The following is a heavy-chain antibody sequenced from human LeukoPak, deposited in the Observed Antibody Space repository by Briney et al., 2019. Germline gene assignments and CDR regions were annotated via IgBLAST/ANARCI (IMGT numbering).Heavy chain of an antibody. D-gene: IGHD3-3*01. V-gene: IGHV1-3*01. CDR2: INAGNGNT. CDR3: ARDPMPITIFGVVDY. J-gene: IGHJ4*02. Sequence: ASVTVSCKASGYTFTSYAIHWVRQAPGQRLEWLGWINAGNGNTKYSQKFQGRVTMTRDTSISTAYMELSRLRSDDTAVYYCARDPMPITIFGVVDYWGQGTLVTVSS. CDR1: GYTFTSYA.